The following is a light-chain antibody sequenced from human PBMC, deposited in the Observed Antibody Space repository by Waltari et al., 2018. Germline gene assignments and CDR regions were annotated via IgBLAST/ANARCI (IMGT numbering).Light chain of an antibody. CDR3: QQYSSAPPS. V-gene: IGKV1D-16*01. Sequence: DIQMTQSPSSLSASVGDRVTITCRASQGISSWLAWYQQKPGKAPNLLISKASNLQSGVPSRFYGSGSGTDFTLTISGLQPEDFAIYYCQQYSSAPPSFGQGTKVEIK. J-gene: IGKJ2*03. CDR2: KAS. CDR1: QGISSW.